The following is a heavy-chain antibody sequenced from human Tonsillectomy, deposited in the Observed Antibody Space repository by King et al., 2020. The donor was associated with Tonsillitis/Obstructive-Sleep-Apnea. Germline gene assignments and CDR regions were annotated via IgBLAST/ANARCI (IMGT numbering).Heavy chain of an antibody. J-gene: IGHJ5*02. CDR1: GGSISSSNW. V-gene: IGHV4-4*02. Sequence: VQLQESGPGLVKPSGTLSLTCAVSGGSISSSNWWSWVRQPPGKGLEWIGEIYHSGSTNYNQSLKSRVTISVDKSMNQFSLKLSSVTAADTAVYYCARVVATISWMFDPWGQGTLVTVSS. CDR2: IYHSGST. CDR3: ARVVATISWMFDP. D-gene: IGHD5-12*01.